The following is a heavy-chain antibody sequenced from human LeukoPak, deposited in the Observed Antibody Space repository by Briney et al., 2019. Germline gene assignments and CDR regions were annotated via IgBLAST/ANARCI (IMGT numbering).Heavy chain of an antibody. CDR1: VFTFRSYA. Sequence: RGSLRLSCADSVFTFRSYAMCWVPHAPGKGVEWVSAISGSGGGTHSADSVKGRFTLSRDTSKNTLYLQMNSLRAQDTGVYYCAIGRRAAARSCTPLWGQGTLVTVSS. CDR2: ISGSGGGT. J-gene: IGHJ4*02. V-gene: IGHV3-23*01. D-gene: IGHD6-13*01. CDR3: AIGRRAAARSCTPL.